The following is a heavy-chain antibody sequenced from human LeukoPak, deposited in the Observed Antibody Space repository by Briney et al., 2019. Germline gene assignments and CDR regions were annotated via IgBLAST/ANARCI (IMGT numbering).Heavy chain of an antibody. CDR2: ISNSGST. D-gene: IGHD6-6*01. J-gene: IGHJ4*02. CDR1: GGSISSYY. CDR3: ARHDAGIAARPFDN. V-gene: IGHV4-59*08. Sequence: SETLSLTCTVSGGSISSYYWSWIRQPPGKGLEWIGYISNSGSTDYNPSLKSRATISVDKSKNQFSLKLNSVTAADTAVYYCARHDAGIAARPFDNWGQGTLVTVSS.